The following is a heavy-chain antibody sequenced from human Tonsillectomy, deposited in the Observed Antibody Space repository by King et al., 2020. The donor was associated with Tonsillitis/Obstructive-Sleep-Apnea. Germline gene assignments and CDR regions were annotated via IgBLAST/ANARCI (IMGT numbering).Heavy chain of an antibody. V-gene: IGHV3-21*01. J-gene: IGHJ4*02. Sequence: VQLVESGGGLVKPGGSLRLSCAASGFTFSSFSMNWVRQAPGKGLEWLSSISSSSSYIYYADSVKGRFTISRDNAKNSPYLQMNSLRAEDTAVYYCARGDIVIVPSAIGDWGQGTLVTVSS. CDR3: ARGDIVIVPSAIGD. CDR2: ISSSSSYI. CDR1: GFTFSSFS. D-gene: IGHD2-2*02.